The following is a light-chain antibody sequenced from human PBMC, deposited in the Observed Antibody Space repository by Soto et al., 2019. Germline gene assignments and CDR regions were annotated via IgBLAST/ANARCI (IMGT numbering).Light chain of an antibody. CDR2: DAS. Sequence: DIVLTQSPGTLSLSPGERATLSCRASQRVSSSYLAWYQQRPGQAPRLLIYDASSRATGIPDRFSGSGSGTDFTLTISRLEPEDIAVYYWQQYDSSPRTFGQGTKVEIK. CDR1: QRVSSSY. V-gene: IGKV3-20*01. CDR3: QQYDSSPRT. J-gene: IGKJ1*01.